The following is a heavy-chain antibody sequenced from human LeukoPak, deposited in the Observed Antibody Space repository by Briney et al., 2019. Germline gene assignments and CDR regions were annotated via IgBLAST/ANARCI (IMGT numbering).Heavy chain of an antibody. CDR1: GDSVSSNDAA. J-gene: IGHJ4*02. V-gene: IGHV6-1*01. Sequence: SQTLSLTCAISGDSVSSNDAAWNWIRQSPSRGLEWLGRTYYRSKWYNDYAVSVKSRVAITPDTSKNQFSLQLNSVTPEDTAVYFCVGSQGRGEIGYFDYWGQGTLVTVSS. CDR3: VGSQGRGEIGYFDY. D-gene: IGHD3-10*01. CDR2: TYYRSKWYN.